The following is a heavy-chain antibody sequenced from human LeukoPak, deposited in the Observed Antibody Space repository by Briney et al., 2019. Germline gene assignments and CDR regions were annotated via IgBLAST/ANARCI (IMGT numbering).Heavy chain of an antibody. J-gene: IGHJ3*02. CDR3: ARDLGVRGVIIISDAFDI. V-gene: IGHV3-7*01. D-gene: IGHD3-10*01. CDR2: TKQDGSEK. Sequence: GGSLRLSCATSGFTFSSYWMSWVRQAPGKGLEWVANTKQDGSEKYYVDSVKGRFTISRDNAKNSLYLQMNSLRAEDTAVYYCARDLGVRGVIIISDAFDIWGQGTMVTVSS. CDR1: GFTFSSYW.